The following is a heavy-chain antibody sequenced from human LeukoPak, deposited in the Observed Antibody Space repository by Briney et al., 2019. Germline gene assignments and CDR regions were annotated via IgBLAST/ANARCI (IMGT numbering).Heavy chain of an antibody. CDR2: ISSGGDII. Sequence: GGSLRLSCAASGFTVSSYSMNWVRQAPGKGLEWISYISSGGDIIDCADSVKGRFTISRDNAKNSLYLQMNSLRADDTAVYFCARDGYYYDGGDYYDDMATILLDYWGQGSLVTVSS. V-gene: IGHV3-48*01. CDR3: ARDGYYYDGGDYYDDMATILLDY. J-gene: IGHJ4*02. CDR1: GFTVSSYS. D-gene: IGHD3-22*01.